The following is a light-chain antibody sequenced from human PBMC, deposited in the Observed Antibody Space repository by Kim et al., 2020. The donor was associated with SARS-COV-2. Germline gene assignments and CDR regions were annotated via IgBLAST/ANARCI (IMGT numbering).Light chain of an antibody. CDR1: QTINNK. V-gene: IGKV3-15*01. J-gene: IGKJ1*01. Sequence: SPGERATLSCRASQTINNKLVWYQQKPGQAPRLLIYDATTRATGVPARFIGGGSETDFTLTISSLQSEDFAVYYCQQSNDWPPLTFGQGTKVDIK. CDR3: QQSNDWPPLT. CDR2: DAT.